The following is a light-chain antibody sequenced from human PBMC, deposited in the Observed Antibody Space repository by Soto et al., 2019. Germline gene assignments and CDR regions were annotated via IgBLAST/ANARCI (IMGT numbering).Light chain of an antibody. CDR2: GAS. CDR1: QSVASN. V-gene: IGKV3-15*01. Sequence: ELVMTQSPASLSVSPGDGATLSCRASQSVASNVAWYQQKPGQGPRLLIHGASTRAVGVPARFSGSGSGTDFTLTISSLQSEDFAVYYCKHYHNWPPQYTFCQGTKLHIK. J-gene: IGKJ2*01. CDR3: KHYHNWPPQYT.